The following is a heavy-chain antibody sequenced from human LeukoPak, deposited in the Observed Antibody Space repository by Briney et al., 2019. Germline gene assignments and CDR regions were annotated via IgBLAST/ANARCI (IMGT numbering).Heavy chain of an antibody. J-gene: IGHJ4*02. CDR3: ARTYSGSYYLDY. D-gene: IGHD1-26*01. CDR2: IYYSGST. Sequence: SETLSLTCTVSGGSISSSSYYWGWIRQPPGKGLEWIGSIYYSGSTYYNPSLKSRVTISVDKSKNQFSLKLSSVTAADTAVYYCARTYSGSYYLDYWGQGTLVTVSS. V-gene: IGHV4-39*07. CDR1: GGSISSSSYY.